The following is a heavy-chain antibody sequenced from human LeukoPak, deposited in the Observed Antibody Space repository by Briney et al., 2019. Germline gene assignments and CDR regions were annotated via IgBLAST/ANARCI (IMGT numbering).Heavy chain of an antibody. D-gene: IGHD6-13*01. CDR2: ISSSSSTI. CDR1: GFTFSSYS. Sequence: PGGSLRLSCAASGFTFSSYSMNWVRQAPGKGLEWVSYISSSSSTIYYADSVKGRFTISRDNAKNSLYLQMYSLRDEDTAVYYCARAAAQPDYWGQGTLVTVSS. V-gene: IGHV3-48*02. CDR3: ARAAAQPDY. J-gene: IGHJ4*02.